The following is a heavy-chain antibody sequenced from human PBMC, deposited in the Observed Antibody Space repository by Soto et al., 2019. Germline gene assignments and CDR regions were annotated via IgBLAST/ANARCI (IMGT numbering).Heavy chain of an antibody. D-gene: IGHD2-15*01. Sequence: GGSLRLSCAASGFTFSSYAMHWVRQAPGKGLEWVAVISYDGSNKYYADSVKGRFTISRDNSKNTLYLQMNSLRAEDTAVYYCASDLGYCSGGSCPRLGIIDYWGQGTLVTVSS. J-gene: IGHJ4*02. V-gene: IGHV3-30-3*01. CDR3: ASDLGYCSGGSCPRLGIIDY. CDR2: ISYDGSNK. CDR1: GFTFSSYA.